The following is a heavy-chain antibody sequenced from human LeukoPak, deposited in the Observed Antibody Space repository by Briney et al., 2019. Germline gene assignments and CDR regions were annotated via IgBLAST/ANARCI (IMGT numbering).Heavy chain of an antibody. D-gene: IGHD6-19*01. V-gene: IGHV3-21*01. CDR1: GFTFSPYG. J-gene: IGHJ3*02. Sequence: GGSLRLSCAASGFTFSPYGMTWVRQAPGKGLEWVSAISDNTYYADSVKGRFTISRDNAKNSLYLQMNSLRAEDTAVYYCAREDQWLVKGSAFDIWGQGTMVTVSS. CDR2: ISDNT. CDR3: AREDQWLVKGSAFDI.